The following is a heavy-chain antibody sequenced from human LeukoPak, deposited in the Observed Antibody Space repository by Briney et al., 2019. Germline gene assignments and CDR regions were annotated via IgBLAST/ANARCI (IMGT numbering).Heavy chain of an antibody. CDR2: IYYSGST. J-gene: IGHJ6*02. Sequence: SETLSLTCTVSGGSISSSSYYWGWIRQPPGTGLEWTGSIYYSGSTYYNPSLKSRVTISVDTSKNQFSLKLSSVTAADTAVYYCARHPGELPAWGYYGMDVWGQGTTVTVSS. V-gene: IGHV4-39*01. D-gene: IGHD1-26*01. CDR3: ARHPGELPAWGYYGMDV. CDR1: GGSISSSSYY.